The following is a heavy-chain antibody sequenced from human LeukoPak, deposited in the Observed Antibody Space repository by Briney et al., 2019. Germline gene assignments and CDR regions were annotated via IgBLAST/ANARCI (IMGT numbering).Heavy chain of an antibody. V-gene: IGHV3-30-3*01. D-gene: IGHD1-26*01. Sequence: GGSLRLSCAASGFTFSSYAMHWVRQAPGKGLEWVAVISYDGSNKYYADSVKGRFTISRDNSKNTPYLQMNSLRAEDTAVYYCARDRLGGSYVGYYYYYGMDVWGQGTTVTVSS. CDR3: ARDRLGGSYVGYYYYYGMDV. CDR1: GFTFSSYA. CDR2: ISYDGSNK. J-gene: IGHJ6*02.